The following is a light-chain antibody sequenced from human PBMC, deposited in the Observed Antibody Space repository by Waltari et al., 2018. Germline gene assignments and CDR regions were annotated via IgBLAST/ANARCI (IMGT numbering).Light chain of an antibody. CDR2: GAS. Sequence: EIVLTQSPGTLSLSPGERAPLSCRASQSLSSSHLVWYQQKPGQAPRLLIYGASSRATAIPDRFGGSGSGTDFTLTISRLEPEDFAVYYCQQHGSSPGTFGQGTKVEIK. CDR3: QQHGSSPGT. CDR1: QSLSSSH. V-gene: IGKV3-20*01. J-gene: IGKJ1*01.